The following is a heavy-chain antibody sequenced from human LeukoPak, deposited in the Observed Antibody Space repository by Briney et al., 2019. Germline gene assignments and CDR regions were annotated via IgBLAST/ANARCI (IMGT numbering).Heavy chain of an antibody. D-gene: IGHD3-22*01. CDR1: GFTFSSYA. V-gene: IGHV3-64*01. J-gene: IGHJ4*02. CDR2: ISSNGGST. Sequence: GGSLRLSCAASGFTFSSYAMHWVRQAPGKGLEYVSAISSNGGSTYYANSVKGRFTISRDNSKNTLYLQMGSLRAEDMAVYYCARGGYDSSGYYYGRSDYWGQGTLVTVSS. CDR3: ARGGYDSSGYYYGRSDY.